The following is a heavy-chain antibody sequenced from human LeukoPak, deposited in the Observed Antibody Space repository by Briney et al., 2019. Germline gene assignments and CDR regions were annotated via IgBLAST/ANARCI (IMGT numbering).Heavy chain of an antibody. V-gene: IGHV1-3*01. CDR1: GGTFSSYA. J-gene: IGHJ4*02. CDR2: INAGNGNT. Sequence: ASVKVSCKASGGTFSSYAISWVRQAPGQGLEWMGWINAGNGNTKYSQKFQGRVTITRDTSASTAYMELSSLRSEDTAVYYCAREAWGSSCSDYWGQGTLVTVSS. CDR3: AREAWGSSCSDY. D-gene: IGHD6-13*01.